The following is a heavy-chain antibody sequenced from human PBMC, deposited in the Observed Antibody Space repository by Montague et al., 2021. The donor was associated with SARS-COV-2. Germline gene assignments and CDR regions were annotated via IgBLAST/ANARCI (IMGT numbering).Heavy chain of an antibody. V-gene: IGHV6-1*01. CDR1: GDSVSRNNPA. CDR3: ARGWNYAFDI. CDR2: TYYGSSWNT. Sequence: CAISGDSVSRNNPAWNWIRQSPSRGLEWLGRTYYGSSWNTDYAVSVKSRITISPDTSKNQFSLHLNSVTPEDTAVYNCARGWNYAFDIWSQGTMVTVSS. J-gene: IGHJ3*02. D-gene: IGHD1-7*01.